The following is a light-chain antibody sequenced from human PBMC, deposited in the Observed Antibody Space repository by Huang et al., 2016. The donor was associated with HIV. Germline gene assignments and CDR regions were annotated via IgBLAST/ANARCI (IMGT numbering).Light chain of an antibody. CDR2: AAS. CDR3: QQYNKWPRT. Sequence: DILMTQSPGTLSVPLGARATLSSRASQHLVSNLAWYQQKPGHPPRLLLYAASTMATGAPARFSGSGSKTDFNLTIDSLQSEDSALYFCQQYNKWPRTFGQGTKLEIK. V-gene: IGKV3D-15*01. J-gene: IGKJ1*01. CDR1: QHLVSN.